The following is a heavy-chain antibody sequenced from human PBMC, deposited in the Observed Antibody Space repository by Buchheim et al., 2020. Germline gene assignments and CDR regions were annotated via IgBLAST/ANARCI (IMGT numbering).Heavy chain of an antibody. J-gene: IGHJ3*02. CDR1: GFTFSSYA. CDR3: AREPITIFGVVINAFDI. D-gene: IGHD3-3*01. Sequence: QVQLVESGGGVVQPGRSLRLSCAASGFTFSSYAMHWVRQAPGKGLEWVAVISYDGSNKYYADSVKGRFTISRDNSKNTLYLQMNSLRAEDTAVYYCAREPITIFGVVINAFDIWGQGT. V-gene: IGHV3-30-3*01. CDR2: ISYDGSNK.